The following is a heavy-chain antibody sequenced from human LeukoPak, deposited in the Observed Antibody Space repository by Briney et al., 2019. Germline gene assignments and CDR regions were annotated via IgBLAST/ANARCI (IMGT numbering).Heavy chain of an antibody. CDR3: ARGGYYRFDY. Sequence: GGSLRLSCAASGFTFSTYAITWVRQGPGKGLEWVSAIRPDGDRTYYANSVRGRFTISRDNSKDTVYLQINGLRVEDTAVYYCARGGYYRFDYWGQGTLVTVSS. J-gene: IGHJ4*02. CDR1: GFTFSTYA. D-gene: IGHD1-26*01. CDR2: IRPDGDRT. V-gene: IGHV3-23*01.